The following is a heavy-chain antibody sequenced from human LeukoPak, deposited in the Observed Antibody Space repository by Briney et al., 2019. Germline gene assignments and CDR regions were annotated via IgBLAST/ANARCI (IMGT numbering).Heavy chain of an antibody. CDR3: TSYYDSSSYSYDAFDI. Sequence: PGGSLKLSCAASGFTFSGSAMHWVRQASGKGLEWVGRIRSKANSYATAYAASVKGRFTISRDDSKNTAYLQMNSLKTEDTAVYYCTSYYDSSSYSYDAFDIWGQGTMVTVSS. CDR2: IRSKANSYAT. J-gene: IGHJ3*02. CDR1: GFTFSGSA. V-gene: IGHV3-73*01. D-gene: IGHD3-22*01.